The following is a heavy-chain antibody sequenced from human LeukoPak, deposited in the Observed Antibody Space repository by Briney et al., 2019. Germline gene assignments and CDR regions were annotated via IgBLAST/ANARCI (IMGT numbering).Heavy chain of an antibody. Sequence: PSATLSLTCTASDGSMNSYYWSWIRKPAGDGLEWIAYITYSGSTNYNPSLTGRSTISVDTSKNQFSLSPRSMTATDTAVYYCARQGDSGLFVYHWGPGTRVTVSA. V-gene: IGHV4-59*08. J-gene: IGHJ5*02. CDR2: ITYSGST. D-gene: IGHD6-19*01. CDR1: DGSMNSYY. CDR3: ARQGDSGLFVYH.